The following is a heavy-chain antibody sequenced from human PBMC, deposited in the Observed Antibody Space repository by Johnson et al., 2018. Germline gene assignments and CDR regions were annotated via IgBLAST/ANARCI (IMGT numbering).Heavy chain of an antibody. Sequence: QVQLVQSGAEVKKPGSSVKVSCKASGGTFSTYAISWVRQAPGQGLEWMGGIIPIFTTANYAQKFQGRVTITADQSTSTAYMQMSSLRSEDTAGYYCARGDNVTIFGEVIMGAFDIWGQGRMVSVSS. CDR2: IIPIFTTA. CDR1: GGTFSTYA. J-gene: IGHJ3*02. CDR3: ARGDNVTIFGEVIMGAFDI. D-gene: IGHD3-3*01. V-gene: IGHV1-69*01.